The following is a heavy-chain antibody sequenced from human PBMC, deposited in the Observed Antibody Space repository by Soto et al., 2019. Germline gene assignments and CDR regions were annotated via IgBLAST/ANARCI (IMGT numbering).Heavy chain of an antibody. CDR3: ARDCRFIGRYIWGSYREDAFDI. CDR1: GYTFTSYA. V-gene: IGHV1-3*01. Sequence: ASVKVSCKASGYTFTSYAMHWVRQAPGQRLEWMGWINAGNGNTKYSQKFQGRVTITRDTSASTAYMELSSLRSEDTAVYYCARDCRFIGRYIWGSYREDAFDIWGQGTMVTVSS. D-gene: IGHD3-16*02. CDR2: INAGNGNT. J-gene: IGHJ3*02.